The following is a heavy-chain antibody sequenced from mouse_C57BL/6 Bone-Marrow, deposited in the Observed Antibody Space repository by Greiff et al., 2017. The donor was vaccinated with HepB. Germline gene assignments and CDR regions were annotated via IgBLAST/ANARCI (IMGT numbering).Heavy chain of an antibody. J-gene: IGHJ2*01. CDR2: INYDGSST. D-gene: IGHD1-1*01. CDR3: ARDPYGSSGGYFDY. Sequence: EVKLVESEGGLVQPGSSMKLSCTASGFTFSDYYMAWVRQVPEKGLEWVANINYDGSSTYYLDSLKSRFIISRDNAKNILYLQMSSLKSEDTATYYCARDPYGSSGGYFDYWGQGTTPTVSS. CDR1: GFTFSDYY. V-gene: IGHV5-16*01.